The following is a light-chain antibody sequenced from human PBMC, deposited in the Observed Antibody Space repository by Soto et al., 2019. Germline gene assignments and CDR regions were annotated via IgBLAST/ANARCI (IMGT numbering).Light chain of an antibody. J-gene: IGKJ1*01. CDR1: KSVISY. Sequence: EIVLTQSPATLSLSPGERATLSCRASKSVISYLAWYQQKPGQAPRLLMYEASNRATGIPARFSGGGSGTDFTLTISSLEPEDFAVYYCQQRSDWPWTFGQGTKVEIK. V-gene: IGKV3-11*01. CDR3: QQRSDWPWT. CDR2: EAS.